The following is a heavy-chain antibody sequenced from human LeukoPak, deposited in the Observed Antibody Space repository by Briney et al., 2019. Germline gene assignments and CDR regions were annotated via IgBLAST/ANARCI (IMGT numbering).Heavy chain of an antibody. CDR3: ARDLGAAAGTYFDY. J-gene: IGHJ4*02. Sequence: ASVKVSCKASGGTFSSYAISWVRQAPGQGLEWMGGIIPIFGTANYAQKFQGRVTITADESTSTAYMELSSLRSEDTAVYYCARDLGAAAGTYFDYWGQGTLVTVSS. CDR1: GGTFSSYA. V-gene: IGHV1-69*13. D-gene: IGHD6-13*01. CDR2: IIPIFGTA.